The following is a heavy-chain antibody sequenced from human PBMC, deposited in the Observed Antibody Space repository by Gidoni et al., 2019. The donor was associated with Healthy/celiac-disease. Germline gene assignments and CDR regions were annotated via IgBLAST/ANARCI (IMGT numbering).Heavy chain of an antibody. J-gene: IGHJ4*02. V-gene: IGHV4-39*07. Sequence: QLQLQESGPGLVKPSEHLSLTCTVSGGSITSRSYYWGWIRQAPGKGLEWSGSSYYSESTYYNPSLKSRVTISVDTSKNQFSLKLSSVTAADTAVYYCAREGGASDYWGQGTLVTVSS. D-gene: IGHD3-16*01. CDR1: GGSITSRSYY. CDR3: AREGGASDY. CDR2: SYYSEST.